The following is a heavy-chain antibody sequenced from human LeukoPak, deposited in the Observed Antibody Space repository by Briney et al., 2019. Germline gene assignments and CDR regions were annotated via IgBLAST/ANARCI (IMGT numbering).Heavy chain of an antibody. Sequence: PGGSLRLSCAASGFTFSNSEMNWVRQAPGKGLEWVSYISSSGSTIYYADFVKGRFTISSDNAKNSLYLQMNSLISEDTAVQCCATSSRGYYRGLGAFGVWGQGTMVTVSS. CDR3: ATSSRGYYRGLGAFGV. J-gene: IGHJ3*01. V-gene: IGHV3-48*03. CDR2: ISSSGSTI. D-gene: IGHD3-3*01. CDR1: GFTFSNSE.